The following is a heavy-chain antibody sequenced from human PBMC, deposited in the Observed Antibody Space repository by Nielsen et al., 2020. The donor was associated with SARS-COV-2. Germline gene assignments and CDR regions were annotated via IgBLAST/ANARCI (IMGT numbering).Heavy chain of an antibody. D-gene: IGHD3-22*01. J-gene: IGHJ6*02. CDR3: ASSVVYYGMDV. CDR1: GGSISSSSYY. Sequence: SETLSLTCTVSGGSISSSSYYWGWIRQPPGKGLEWIGSIYYSGSTNYNPSLKSRVTISVDTSKNQFSLKLSSVTAADTAVYYCASSVVYYGMDVWGQGTTVTVSS. V-gene: IGHV4-39*01. CDR2: IYYSGST.